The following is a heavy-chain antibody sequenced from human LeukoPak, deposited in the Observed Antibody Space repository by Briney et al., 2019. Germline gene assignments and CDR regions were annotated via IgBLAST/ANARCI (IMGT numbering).Heavy chain of an antibody. J-gene: IGHJ3*02. D-gene: IGHD1-26*01. CDR1: GFTFSAFA. Sequence: GSLRLSGAASGFTFSAFAMHWARQAPGKGLEWVAAISYDASNKYYADSVKGRFTISRDNSKNTLYLQMNSLRAEDTAVYYCAKLTFIIVEGSYDVSDIWGQGTMVTVSS. CDR2: ISYDASNK. V-gene: IGHV3-30-3*02. CDR3: AKLTFIIVEGSYDVSDI.